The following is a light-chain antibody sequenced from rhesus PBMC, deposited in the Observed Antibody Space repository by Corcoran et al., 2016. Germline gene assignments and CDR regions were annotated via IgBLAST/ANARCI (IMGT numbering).Light chain of an antibody. CDR2: EVS. Sequence: QAALTQPRSVSGSPGQSVTISCTGTSSDIGYYNYVSWYQQHPDTAPKLMISEVSKRPSGVSDRFSGSKSGNTASLTISGLQAEDEAYYHCSSYAGNNIYIFGAGTRLTVL. V-gene: IGLV2-32*02. CDR1: SSDIGYYNY. CDR3: SSYAGNNIYI. J-gene: IGLJ1*01.